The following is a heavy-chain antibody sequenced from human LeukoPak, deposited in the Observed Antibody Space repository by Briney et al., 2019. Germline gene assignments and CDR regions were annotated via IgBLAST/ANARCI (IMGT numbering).Heavy chain of an antibody. CDR2: IYYSGST. J-gene: IGHJ5*02. CDR3: ARQRGYDSSGYPPSPNWFDP. V-gene: IGHV4-59*08. D-gene: IGHD3-22*01. Sequence: SETLSLTCTVSGGSISSYYWSWIRQPPGKGLEWIGYIYYSGSTNYNPSLKSRVTISVDTSKNQFSLKLSSVTAADTAVYYCARQRGYDSSGYPPSPNWFDPWGQGTLVTVSS. CDR1: GGSISSYY.